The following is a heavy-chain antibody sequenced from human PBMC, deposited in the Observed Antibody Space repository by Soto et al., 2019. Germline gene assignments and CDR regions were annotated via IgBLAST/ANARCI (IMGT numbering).Heavy chain of an antibody. D-gene: IGHD1-26*01. CDR2: IVPIFGTA. J-gene: IGHJ3*02. CDR1: GGTFSSYA. V-gene: IGHV1-69*13. Sequence: SVKVSCKASGGTFSSYAISWVRQAPGQGLEWMGGIVPIFGTANYAQKFQGRVTITADESTSTAYMELSSLRSEDTAVYYCARGRKWELLFGAFDIWGQGTMVTVSS. CDR3: ARGRKWELLFGAFDI.